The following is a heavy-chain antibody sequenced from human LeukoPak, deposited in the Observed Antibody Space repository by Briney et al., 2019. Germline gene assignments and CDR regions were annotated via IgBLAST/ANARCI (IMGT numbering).Heavy chain of an antibody. Sequence: GGSLRLSCAASGFTFSGFWMTWVRQAPGKGLEWVASISQDGTEKHHVDSVMGRFTNSRDNAKNSLYLQMNSLRAEDTAVYYCARDLKAGYYYDSSGSRGMDVWGQGTTVTVSS. CDR3: ARDLKAGYYYDSSGSRGMDV. J-gene: IGHJ6*02. D-gene: IGHD3-22*01. CDR1: GFTFSGFW. V-gene: IGHV3-7*04. CDR2: ISQDGTEK.